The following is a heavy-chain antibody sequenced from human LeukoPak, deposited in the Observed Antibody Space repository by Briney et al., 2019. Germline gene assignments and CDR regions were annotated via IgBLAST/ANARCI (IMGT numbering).Heavy chain of an antibody. D-gene: IGHD2-2*02. CDR3: ASLGCSSTSCYRWFDP. CDR1: GGSISSGGYY. J-gene: IGHJ5*02. Sequence: PSETLSLTCTVSGGSISSGGYYWSWIRQPPGKGLEWIGYIYHSGSTYYNPSLKSRVTISVDRSKNQFSLKLSSVTAADTAVYYCASLGCSSTSCYRWFDPWGQGTLVTVSS. V-gene: IGHV4-30-2*01. CDR2: IYHSGST.